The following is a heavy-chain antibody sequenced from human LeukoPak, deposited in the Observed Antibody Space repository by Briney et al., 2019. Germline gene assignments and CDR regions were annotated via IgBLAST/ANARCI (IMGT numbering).Heavy chain of an antibody. J-gene: IGHJ4*02. CDR3: ASAISGSYPGDY. Sequence: GSSVKVSCKASGGTFSSYGISWVRQAPGQGLEWMGGIIPIFGTANYAQKFQGRVTITTDESTSTAYMELSSLRSEDTAVYYCASAISGSYPGDYWGQGTLVTVSS. CDR1: GGTFSSYG. V-gene: IGHV1-69*05. CDR2: IIPIFGTA. D-gene: IGHD1-26*01.